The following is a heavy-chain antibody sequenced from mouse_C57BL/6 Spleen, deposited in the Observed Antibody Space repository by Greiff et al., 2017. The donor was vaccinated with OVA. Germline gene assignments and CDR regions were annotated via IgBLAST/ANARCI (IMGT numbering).Heavy chain of an antibody. J-gene: IGHJ2*01. CDR3: AIYYDYERDLFDY. D-gene: IGHD2-4*01. CDR2: IYPRSGNT. Sequence: VMLVESGAELARPGASVKLSCKASGYTFTSYGISWVKQRTGQGLEWIGEIYPRSGNTYYNEKFKGKATLTADKSSSTAYMELRSLTSEDSAVYFCAIYYDYERDLFDYWGQGTTLTVSS. V-gene: IGHV1-81*01. CDR1: GYTFTSYG.